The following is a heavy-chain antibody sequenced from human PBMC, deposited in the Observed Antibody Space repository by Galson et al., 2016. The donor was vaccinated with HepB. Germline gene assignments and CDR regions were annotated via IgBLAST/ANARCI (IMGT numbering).Heavy chain of an antibody. CDR3: ARAAVVPGARMLFDP. CDR2: IYHTGTS. Sequence: SETLSLTCAVSGASINASNWWTWVRQAPGKGLEWIGEIYHTGTSNKNPFPMSRFTMSLDNSRNLFSLNLNSVTAADTAVYFCARAAVVPGARMLFDPWGQGILVTVSS. D-gene: IGHD2-2*01. J-gene: IGHJ5*02. CDR1: GASINASNW. V-gene: IGHV4-4*02.